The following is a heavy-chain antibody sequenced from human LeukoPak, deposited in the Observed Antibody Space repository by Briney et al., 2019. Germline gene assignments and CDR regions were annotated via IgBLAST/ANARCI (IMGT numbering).Heavy chain of an antibody. Sequence: GGSLRLSCAASGFTFSSYAMSWVRQAPGKGLEWVSYISSSSSTIYYADSVKGRFTISRDNAKNSLYLQMNSLRAEDTAVYYCATYCSSTSCWNDYWGQGTLVTVSS. J-gene: IGHJ4*02. CDR3: ATYCSSTSCWNDY. CDR1: GFTFSSYA. CDR2: ISSSSSTI. V-gene: IGHV3-48*04. D-gene: IGHD2-2*01.